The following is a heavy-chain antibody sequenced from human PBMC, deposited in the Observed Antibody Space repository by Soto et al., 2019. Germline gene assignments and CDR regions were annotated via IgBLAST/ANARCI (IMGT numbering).Heavy chain of an antibody. CDR1: GFTFSIYW. Sequence: PGGSLRLSCAASGFTFSIYWMSWFRQAPGKGLEWVANIKEDGSERYYVDSVKGRFTISRDNAKNSLYLQMNSLRAEDTAVYYCARATGADKEDYWGQGTLVTVSS. CDR2: IKEDGSER. J-gene: IGHJ4*02. V-gene: IGHV3-7*04. D-gene: IGHD3-10*01. CDR3: ARATGADKEDY.